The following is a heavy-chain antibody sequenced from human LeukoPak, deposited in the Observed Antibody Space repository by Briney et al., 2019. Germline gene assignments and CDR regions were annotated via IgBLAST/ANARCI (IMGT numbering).Heavy chain of an antibody. D-gene: IGHD5-12*01. CDR2: INPNGGGT. Sequence: ASVKVSCKASGYTFTGYYMHWVRQAPGQGLEWMGWINPNGGGTNYAQKFQGRVTMTRDTSISTAYMELSRLRSDDTAVYYCARGLAATITPTSSWDYYGMDVWGQGTTVTVSS. J-gene: IGHJ6*02. CDR1: GYTFTGYY. V-gene: IGHV1-2*02. CDR3: ARGLAATITPTSSWDYYGMDV.